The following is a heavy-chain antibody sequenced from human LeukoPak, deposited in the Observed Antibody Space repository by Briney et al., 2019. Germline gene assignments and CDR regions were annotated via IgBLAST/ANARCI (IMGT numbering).Heavy chain of an antibody. CDR3: ARDLYDYVWGSHLDY. V-gene: IGHV4-38-2*02. J-gene: IGHJ4*02. Sequence: SETLSLTCTVSGYSISSGYYWGWIRQPPGKGLEWIGSIYHSGSTYYNPSLKSRVTISVDTSKNQFSLKLSSVTAADTAVYYCARDLYDYVWGSHLDYWGQGTLVTVSS. CDR1: GYSISSGYY. CDR2: IYHSGST. D-gene: IGHD3-16*02.